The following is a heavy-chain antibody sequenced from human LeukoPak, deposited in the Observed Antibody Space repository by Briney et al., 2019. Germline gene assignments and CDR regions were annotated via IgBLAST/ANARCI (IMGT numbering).Heavy chain of an antibody. Sequence: ASVKVSCKASGYTFTAYYIHWVRQAPGQGLEWMGIINPSGGSTSYAQKFQGRVTMTRDMSTSTVYMELSSLRSEDTAVYYCARDKAYYDFWSGYYTWDMDVWGKGTTVTVSS. D-gene: IGHD3-3*01. CDR3: ARDKAYYDFWSGYYTWDMDV. V-gene: IGHV1-46*01. CDR2: INPSGGST. CDR1: GYTFTAYY. J-gene: IGHJ6*03.